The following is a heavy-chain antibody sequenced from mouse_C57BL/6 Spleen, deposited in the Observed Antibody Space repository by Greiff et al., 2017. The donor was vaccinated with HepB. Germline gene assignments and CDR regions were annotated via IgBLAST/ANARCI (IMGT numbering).Heavy chain of an antibody. D-gene: IGHD1-1*01. CDR3: TRALLMGGAWFAY. V-gene: IGHV1-5*01. CDR1: GYTFTSYW. CDR2: IYPGNSDT. Sequence: VQLQQSGTVLARPGASVKMSCKTSGYTFTSYWMHWVKQRPGQGLEWIGAIYPGNSDTSYNQKFKGKAKLTAVTSASTAYMELSSLTNEDSAVYYCTRALLMGGAWFAYWGQGTLVTVSA. J-gene: IGHJ3*01.